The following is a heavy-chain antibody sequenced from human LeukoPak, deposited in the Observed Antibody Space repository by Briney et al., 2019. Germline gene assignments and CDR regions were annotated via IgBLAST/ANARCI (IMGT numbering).Heavy chain of an antibody. J-gene: IGHJ4*02. CDR1: GGSISRGSDY. V-gene: IGHV4-39*01. D-gene: IGHD6-13*01. CDR3: AGGQQLVVGSCDY. CDR2: IYYSGTI. Sequence: SETLSLTCTVSGGSISRGSDYWGWIRQPPGKGLEWIVSIYYSGTIYYNPSLTSRVTISIDTSKNQFSLKLSSVTAADTAVYYCAGGQQLVVGSCDYWGQGTLVTVSS.